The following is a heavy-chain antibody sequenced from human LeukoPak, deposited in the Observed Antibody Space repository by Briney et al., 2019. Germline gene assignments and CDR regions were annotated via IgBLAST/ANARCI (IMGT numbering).Heavy chain of an antibody. J-gene: IGHJ4*02. Sequence: ASVKVSCKVSGYTLTELSMHWVRQAPGKGLEWMGGFDPEDGETIYAQKLQGRVTMTTDTSTSTAYMELRSLRSDDTAVYYCARVGMIVTFDYWGQGTLVTVSS. CDR3: ARVGMIVTFDY. CDR1: GYTLTELS. D-gene: IGHD3-22*01. CDR2: FDPEDGET. V-gene: IGHV1-24*01.